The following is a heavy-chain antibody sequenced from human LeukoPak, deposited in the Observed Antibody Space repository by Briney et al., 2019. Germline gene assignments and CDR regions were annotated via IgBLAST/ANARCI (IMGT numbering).Heavy chain of an antibody. CDR3: ARDNQPGSSWSLDY. V-gene: IGHV3-33*01. CDR1: GFTFSSYG. Sequence: GGSLRLSCAASGFTFSSYGMHWVRQAPGKGLEWVAVIWYGGSNKYYADSVKGRFTISRDNSKNTLYLQMNSLRAEDTAVYYCARDNQPGSSWSLDYWGQGTLVTVSS. D-gene: IGHD6-13*01. CDR2: IWYGGSNK. J-gene: IGHJ4*02.